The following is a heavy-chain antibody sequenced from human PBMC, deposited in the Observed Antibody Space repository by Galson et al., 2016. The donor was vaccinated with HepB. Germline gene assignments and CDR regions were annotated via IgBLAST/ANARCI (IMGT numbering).Heavy chain of an antibody. CDR1: GFTFSNFG. CDR2: ISYDGNNM. D-gene: IGHD6-6*01. V-gene: IGHV3-30*18. J-gene: IGHJ6*02. CDR3: AKDERGARRSHFYYYGMDV. Sequence: SLRLSCAASGFTFSNFGIHWVRQAPGQGLEWVGLISYDGNNMYYKDSVKGRFTISRDNSNNTLFLQMDSLRVEDTAVYYCAKDERGARRSHFYYYGMDVWGQGTTVTVSS.